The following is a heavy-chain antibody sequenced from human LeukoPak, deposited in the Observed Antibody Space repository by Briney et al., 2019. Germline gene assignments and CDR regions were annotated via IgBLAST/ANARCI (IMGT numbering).Heavy chain of an antibody. Sequence: ASVKVSCKASGYTFTSYAMHWVRQAPGQRLERMGWINAGNGNTKYSQKFQGRVTITRDTSASTAYMELSSLRSEDTAVYYCAREWYSGVLRYFDWLLRRGGWFDPWGQGTLVTVSS. CDR1: GYTFTSYA. CDR2: INAGNGNT. CDR3: AREWYSGVLRYFDWLLRRGGWFDP. J-gene: IGHJ5*02. V-gene: IGHV1-3*01. D-gene: IGHD3-9*01.